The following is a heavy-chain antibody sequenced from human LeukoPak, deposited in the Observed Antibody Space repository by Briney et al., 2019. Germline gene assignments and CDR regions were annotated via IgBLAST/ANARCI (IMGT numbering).Heavy chain of an antibody. CDR3: ARDRWLDP. Sequence: SETLSLTCTVSGGSISSCDNYWSWIRQHPGQGLEGIGYFYYSVSTYYTPYLQSRVTLSLDKSQNQFSLNLASVTAAGPAVFYWARDRWLDPWGQGTLVNVFS. CDR2: FYYSVST. J-gene: IGHJ5*02. CDR1: GGSISSCDNY. V-gene: IGHV4-31*03.